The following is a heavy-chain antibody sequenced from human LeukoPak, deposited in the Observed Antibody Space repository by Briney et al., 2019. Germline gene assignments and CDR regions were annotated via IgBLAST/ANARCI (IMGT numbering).Heavy chain of an antibody. Sequence: GGSLRLSCAAPGFTFSSYAMSWVRQAPGKGLQWLSGISASGDVTFHADRVKGRFAISRDNSKNTLYLQMTGLRAGDTAEYYCAKSLFTSATGTGRAFHIWGQGTMVTVSS. CDR2: ISASGDVT. V-gene: IGHV3-23*01. CDR1: GFTFSSYA. J-gene: IGHJ3*02. CDR3: AKSLFTSATGTGRAFHI. D-gene: IGHD1-1*01.